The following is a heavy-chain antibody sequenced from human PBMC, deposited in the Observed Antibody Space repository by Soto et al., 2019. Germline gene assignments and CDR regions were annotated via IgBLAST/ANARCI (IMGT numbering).Heavy chain of an antibody. D-gene: IGHD3-3*01. V-gene: IGHV4-59*01. J-gene: IGHJ6*03. Sequence: SVTICVTWSVADGKSGGYGGSWIRKKTGKGLEWIGYIYYSGSTNYNPSLKSRVTISVDTSKNQFSLKLSSVTAADTAVYYCARATMYYDFWSGYIADYYYMDVWGKGTTVTVSS. CDR2: IYYSGST. CDR3: ARATMYYDFWSGYIADYYYMDV. CDR1: DGKSGGYG.